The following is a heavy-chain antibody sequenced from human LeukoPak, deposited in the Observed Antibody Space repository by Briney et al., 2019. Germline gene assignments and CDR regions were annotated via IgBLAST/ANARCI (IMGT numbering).Heavy chain of an antibody. Sequence: SETLSLTCTVSGGSISSYYWSWIRQPPGKGLEWIGYIYYSGSTNYNPSLKSRVTISVDTSKNQFSLKLSSVTAADTAVYYCARHEWRLLEWLSDDYYYGMDVWGQGTTVTVSS. V-gene: IGHV4-59*08. CDR3: ARHEWRLLEWLSDDYYYGMDV. J-gene: IGHJ6*02. CDR1: GGSISSYY. CDR2: IYYSGST. D-gene: IGHD3-3*01.